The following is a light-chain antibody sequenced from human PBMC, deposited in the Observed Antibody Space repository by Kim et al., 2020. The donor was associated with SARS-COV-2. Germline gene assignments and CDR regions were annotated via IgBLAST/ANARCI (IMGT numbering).Light chain of an antibody. CDR3: CSYAGSTTLI. J-gene: IGLJ2*01. CDR2: EVT. CDR1: SSDVGSSNF. Sequence: QSALTQPASVSGSPGQSITISCTGTSSDVGSSNFVSWYQQHPDKAPKLMIYEVTKRPSGVSNRFSGSKSGNTASLTISGLRAEDEADYYCCSYAGSTTLIFGGGTKVTDL. V-gene: IGLV2-23*02.